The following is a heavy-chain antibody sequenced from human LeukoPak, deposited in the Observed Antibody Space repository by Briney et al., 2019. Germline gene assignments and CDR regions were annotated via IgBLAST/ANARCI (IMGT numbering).Heavy chain of an antibody. CDR3: ARTPGIAAAGDYYYYYGMDV. D-gene: IGHD6-13*01. CDR2: IIPVLDSA. V-gene: IGHV1-69*04. J-gene: IGHJ6*02. Sequence: SVKVSCKASGGTFSSYAINWVRQAPGQGLEWMGRIIPVLDSAKYAPKIQDRVTITADKSTSTAYMELSSLRSEDTAVYYCARTPGIAAAGDYYYYYGMDVWGQGTTVTVSS. CDR1: GGTFSSYA.